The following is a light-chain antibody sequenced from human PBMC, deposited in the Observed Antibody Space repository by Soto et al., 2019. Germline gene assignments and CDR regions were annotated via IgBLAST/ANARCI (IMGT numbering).Light chain of an antibody. CDR2: LGS. CDR1: QSLLHSNGYNY. V-gene: IGKV2-28*01. J-gene: IGKJ1*01. CDR3: MQGLQTPA. Sequence: DIVMTQSPLSLPVTPGEPASISCRSSQSLLHSNGYNYLDWYLQKPGQSPQLLICLGSNRASGVPGRFSGSGSGTDFTVKSSRVEAEDVGVDYCMQGLQTPAFGQGTKVEIK.